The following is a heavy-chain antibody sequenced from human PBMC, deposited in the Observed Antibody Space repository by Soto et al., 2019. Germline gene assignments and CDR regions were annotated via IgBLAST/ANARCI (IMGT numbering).Heavy chain of an antibody. Sequence: GESLKISCNGPGHLFKNHWIGWVGQTPGKGLEWMGLIFTRDSETKTSPSFQGHVSFSVDNSINTVYLQWTSLKTTDTGIYFCARGYFDSGHGYDLWGQGTLVTVSS. CDR1: GHLFKNHW. D-gene: IGHD3-10*01. V-gene: IGHV5-51*01. J-gene: IGHJ5*02. CDR2: IFTRDSET. CDR3: ARGYFDSGHGYDL.